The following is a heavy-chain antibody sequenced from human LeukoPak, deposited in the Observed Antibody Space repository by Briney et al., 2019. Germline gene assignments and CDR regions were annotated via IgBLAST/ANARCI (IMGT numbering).Heavy chain of an antibody. V-gene: IGHV3-48*01. CDR2: VGISSGNT. CDR3: AKEYDFWSGFYSDY. CDR1: GFTFSDYS. J-gene: IGHJ4*02. D-gene: IGHD3-3*01. Sequence: PGGSLRLSCAASGFTFSDYSMNWVRQAPGKGLEWISYVGISSGNTKYADSVKGRFTIYGDNSKNTLYLQMSSLRAEDTAVYYCAKEYDFWSGFYSDYWGQGTLVTVSS.